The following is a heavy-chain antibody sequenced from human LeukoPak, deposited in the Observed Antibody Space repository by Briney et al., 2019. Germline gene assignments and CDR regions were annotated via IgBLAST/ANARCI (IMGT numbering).Heavy chain of an antibody. V-gene: IGHV3-7*01. D-gene: IGHD3-16*01. CDR3: ARVMSASVWRSYGSYYYYYMDI. CDR1: GFTFSSYW. J-gene: IGHJ6*03. CDR2: IKQDGSEK. Sequence: GGSLRLSCAASGFTFSSYWMSWVRQAPGKGLEWVANIKQDGSEKYSVDSVKGRFTISRDNAKNSLYMQMNSMRAEDTAVYYCARVMSASVWRSYGSYYYYYMDIWGKGTTVTVSS.